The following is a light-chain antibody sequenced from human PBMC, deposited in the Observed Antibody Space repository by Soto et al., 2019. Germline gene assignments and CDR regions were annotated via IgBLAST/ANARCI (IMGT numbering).Light chain of an antibody. V-gene: IGKV1-8*01. J-gene: IGKJ1*01. CDR1: QGISSY. CDR2: DAS. CDR3: QQYNSYPWT. Sequence: AIRMTQSPSSLSASTGDRVTITCRASQGISSYLAWYQQKPGKAPKLLIYDASSLESGVPSRFSGSGSGTEFALTITSLQPDDFATYYCQQYNSYPWTFGQGTKVDNK.